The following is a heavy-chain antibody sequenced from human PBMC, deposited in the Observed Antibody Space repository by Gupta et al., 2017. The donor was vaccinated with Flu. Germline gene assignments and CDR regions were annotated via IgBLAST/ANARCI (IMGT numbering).Heavy chain of an antibody. D-gene: IGHD5-24*01. V-gene: IGHV3-7*01. CDR1: GFTFSDYW. J-gene: IGHJ4*02. CDR3: ARNRGWQQFDY. CDR2: IKEDGKVK. Sequence: EVQLVESGGGLVQPGGSLRLSCAASGFTFSDYWMSWVRQAPGKGLEWVANIKEDGKVKNYVDSVKGRFAISRDNARNSVYLQMNSLRADDTAVYYCARNRGWQQFDYWGQGALVTVSS.